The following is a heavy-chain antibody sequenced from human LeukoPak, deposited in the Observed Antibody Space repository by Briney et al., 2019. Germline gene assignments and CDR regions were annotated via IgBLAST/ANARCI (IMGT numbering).Heavy chain of an antibody. CDR2: IYNSGST. CDR3: ARGNGWWYY. Sequence: SETLSLTCTVSDGSISNYYWSWIRQPPGKGLEWIASIYNSGSTNYNPSLKSRVTISVDTSKNQFSLNLGSVTAADTAVYYCARGNGWWYYWGQGTLSPSPQ. V-gene: IGHV4-59*01. CDR1: DGSISNYY. D-gene: IGHD6-19*01. J-gene: IGHJ4*02.